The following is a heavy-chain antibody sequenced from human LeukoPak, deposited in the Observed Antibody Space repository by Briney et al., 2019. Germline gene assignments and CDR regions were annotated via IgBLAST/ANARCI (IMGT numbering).Heavy chain of an antibody. CDR1: GYTFTGYY. Sequence: VASVKVSCKASGYTFTGYYMHWVRQAPGQGLEWMGWINPNSGGTNYAQKFQGRVTMTRDTSISTAYMELSRLRSDDTAVYYCARDLGRELLLVSYYYGMDVWGQGTTVTVSS. CDR3: ARDLGRELLLVSYYYGMDV. CDR2: INPNSGGT. V-gene: IGHV1-2*02. D-gene: IGHD1-26*01. J-gene: IGHJ6*02.